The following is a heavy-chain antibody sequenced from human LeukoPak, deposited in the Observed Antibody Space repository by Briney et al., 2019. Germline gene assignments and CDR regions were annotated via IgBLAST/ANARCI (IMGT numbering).Heavy chain of an antibody. CDR3: ARHGDYGDYFDY. D-gene: IGHD4-17*01. CDR1: GGSISSGGYY. V-gene: IGHV4-31*03. Sequence: TSQTLSLTCTVSGGSISSGGYYWSWIRQHPGKGLEWIGYIYYSGSTYYNPSLKSRVTISVDTSKNQFSLKLSSVTAADTAAYYCARHGDYGDYFDYWGQGTLVTVSS. J-gene: IGHJ4*02. CDR2: IYYSGST.